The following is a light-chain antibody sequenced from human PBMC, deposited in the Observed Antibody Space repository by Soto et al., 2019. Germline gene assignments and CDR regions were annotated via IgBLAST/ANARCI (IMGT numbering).Light chain of an antibody. CDR1: QSVSSK. CDR2: GAS. V-gene: IGKV3-15*01. CDR3: QQYNDWPRT. J-gene: IGKJ1*01. Sequence: EIVMTQSPATLSVSPGERATLSCRASQSVSSKLAWYQQRSGQAPRLLVYGASTRASDIPARFSGSGSGTEFTLTISSLQSEDFAIYCCQQYNDWPRTFGHGTKVEIK.